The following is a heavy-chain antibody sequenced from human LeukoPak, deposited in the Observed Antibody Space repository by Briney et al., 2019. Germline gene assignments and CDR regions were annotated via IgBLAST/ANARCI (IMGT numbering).Heavy chain of an antibody. CDR1: GYTFTSYG. CDR2: ISAYNGNT. J-gene: IGHJ6*02. Sequence: ASVKVSCKASGYTFTSYGISWVRQAPGQGLEWMGWISAYNGNTNYAQKLQGRVTMITDTSTSTAYMELRSLRSDDTAVYYCARGGGFQPYYYYGMDVWGQGTTVTVSS. CDR3: ARGGGFQPYYYYGMDV. V-gene: IGHV1-18*01. D-gene: IGHD3-16*01.